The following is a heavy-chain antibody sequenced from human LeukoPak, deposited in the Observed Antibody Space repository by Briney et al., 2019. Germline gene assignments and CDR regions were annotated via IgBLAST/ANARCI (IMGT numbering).Heavy chain of an antibody. CDR2: IRHDGSNK. D-gene: IGHD2-15*01. J-gene: IGHJ5*02. CDR1: GFTFSTYG. CDR3: ARDPRYCSGGSCRRGWFDP. Sequence: PGGSLRLSCAASGFTFSTYGMHWVRQAPGKGLEWVAFIRHDGSNKYYADPVKGRFTISRDNSKNTLYLQMNSLRAEDTAVYYCARDPRYCSGGSCRRGWFDPWGQGTLVTVSS. V-gene: IGHV3-30*02.